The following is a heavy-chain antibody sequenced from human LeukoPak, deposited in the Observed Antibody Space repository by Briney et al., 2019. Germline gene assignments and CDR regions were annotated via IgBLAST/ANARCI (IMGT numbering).Heavy chain of an antibody. Sequence: GGSLRLSCAASGFTVSSNYMSWVRQAPGKGLGWVSVIYSGGSTYYADSVKGRFTISRDNSRNTLYLQMNSLRAEDTAVYYCARDRDDYGDLRRGAFDIWGQGTMVTVSS. V-gene: IGHV3-53*01. D-gene: IGHD4-17*01. CDR2: IYSGGST. CDR1: GFTVSSNY. J-gene: IGHJ3*02. CDR3: ARDRDDYGDLRRGAFDI.